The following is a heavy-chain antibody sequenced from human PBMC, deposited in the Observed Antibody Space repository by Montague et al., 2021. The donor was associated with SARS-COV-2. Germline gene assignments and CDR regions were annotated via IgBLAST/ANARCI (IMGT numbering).Heavy chain of an antibody. Sequence: SETLSLTCTVSGGSISSYYWSWIRQPPGKGLEWIGNIYYSGSTNYNPSXXSRVTISVDTSKNQFSLKLSSVTAADTAVYYCARAAGYNWNYGYNWFDPWGQGTLVTVSS. CDR2: IYYSGST. CDR1: GGSISSYY. CDR3: ARAAGYNWNYGYNWFDP. V-gene: IGHV4-59*01. D-gene: IGHD1-7*01. J-gene: IGHJ5*02.